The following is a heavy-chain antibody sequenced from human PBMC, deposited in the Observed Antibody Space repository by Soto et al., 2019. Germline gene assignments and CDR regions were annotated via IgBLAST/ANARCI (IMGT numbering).Heavy chain of an antibody. J-gene: IGHJ6*04. CDR1: GFTFSTYA. D-gene: IGHD1-26*01. CDR3: AGVNIAGIDVGAMDV. Sequence: QVQLVESGGGVVQPGRSLRRSCAASGFTFSTYAMHWVRQAPGKGLEWVAVILYDGSKKDYADTVKSRVTICRDNSKNTLYLQMNRLRAEETAVYYCAGVNIAGIDVGAMDVWGKGTKVTVSA. CDR2: ILYDGSKK. V-gene: IGHV3-30-3*01.